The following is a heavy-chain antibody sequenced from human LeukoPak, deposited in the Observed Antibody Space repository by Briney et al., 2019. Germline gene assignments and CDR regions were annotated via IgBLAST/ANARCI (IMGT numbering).Heavy chain of an antibody. D-gene: IGHD3-3*01. J-gene: IGHJ4*02. CDR3: ARPFGDFWSGYYKLEIDY. Sequence: ASVKVSCKASGYTFTSYDINWVRQATGQGLEWMGWMNPNSGNTGYAQKFQGRVTMTRNTSISTAYMELSSLRSEDTAVYYCARPFGDFWSGYYKLEIDYWGQGTLVTVSS. CDR1: GYTFTSYD. CDR2: MNPNSGNT. V-gene: IGHV1-8*01.